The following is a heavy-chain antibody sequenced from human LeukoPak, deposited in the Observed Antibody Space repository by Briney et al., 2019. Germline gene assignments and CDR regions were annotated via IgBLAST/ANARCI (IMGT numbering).Heavy chain of an antibody. Sequence: SETLSLTCTVSGGSISSYYWSWIRQPPGKGLEWIGYIYYSGSTNYNPSLKSRDTISVDTSKNQLSLKLTSVTAADTAVYYCARADSSGYSIFGYWGQGTLVTVS. V-gene: IGHV4-59*01. CDR2: IYYSGST. CDR3: ARADSSGYSIFGY. CDR1: GGSISSYY. J-gene: IGHJ4*02. D-gene: IGHD3-22*01.